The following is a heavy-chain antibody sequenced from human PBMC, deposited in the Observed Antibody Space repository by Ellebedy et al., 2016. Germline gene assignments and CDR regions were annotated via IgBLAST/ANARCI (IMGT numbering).Heavy chain of an antibody. CDR3: AKTARRLDL. J-gene: IGHJ5*02. V-gene: IGHV3-11*01. Sequence: GESLKISCEASGFSFNDYHMSWIRQARGKGPEWVSYISQSGHDIIYADLVRGRFTVSRDNAKNSVFLHMSSLTVEDTAVYYCAKTARRLDLWGQGTLVTVSS. CDR1: GFSFNDYH. CDR2: ISQSGHDI. D-gene: IGHD1-1*01.